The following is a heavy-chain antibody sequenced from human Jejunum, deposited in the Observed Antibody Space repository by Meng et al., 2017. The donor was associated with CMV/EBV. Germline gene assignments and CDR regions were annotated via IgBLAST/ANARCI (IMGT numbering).Heavy chain of an antibody. Sequence: CTVSGGSISSADYYWSWIRQPPGKGLEWIGYIYYTGSTYSNPSLKSRVTISVDTSKNQFSLKLSSVTAADTAVYYCARTRGRLFDLWGQGTLVTVSS. V-gene: IGHV4-30-4*08. CDR1: GGSISSADYY. CDR2: IYYTGST. CDR3: ARTRGRLFDL. J-gene: IGHJ4*01.